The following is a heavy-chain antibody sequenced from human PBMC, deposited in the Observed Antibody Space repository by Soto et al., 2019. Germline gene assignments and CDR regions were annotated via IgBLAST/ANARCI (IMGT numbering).Heavy chain of an antibody. D-gene: IGHD3-22*01. Sequence: ASVKVSCKASGYTFTSYAMHWVRPAPGQRLEWVGWINAGNGNTKYSQKFQGRVTITRDTSASTAYMELSSLRSEDTAVYYCARSIVVVTSFDYWGQGTLVTVSS. V-gene: IGHV1-3*01. CDR2: INAGNGNT. CDR3: ARSIVVVTSFDY. CDR1: GYTFTSYA. J-gene: IGHJ4*02.